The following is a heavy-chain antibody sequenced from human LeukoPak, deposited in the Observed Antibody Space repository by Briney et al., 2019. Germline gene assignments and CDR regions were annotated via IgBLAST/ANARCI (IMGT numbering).Heavy chain of an antibody. CDR2: IYYSGST. D-gene: IGHD3-10*01. V-gene: IGHV4-31*03. CDR1: GGSISSGGYY. Sequence: PSETLSLTCTVSGGSISSGGYYWSWIRQHPGTGLEWIGYIYYSGSTYYNPSLKSRVTISVDTSKNQFSLKLSSVTAADTAVYYCARLHVDYGSGSYSPQLDYWGQGTLVTVSS. J-gene: IGHJ4*02. CDR3: ARLHVDYGSGSYSPQLDY.